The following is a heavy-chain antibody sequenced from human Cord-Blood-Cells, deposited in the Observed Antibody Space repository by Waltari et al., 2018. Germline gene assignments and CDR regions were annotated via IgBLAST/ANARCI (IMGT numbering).Heavy chain of an antibody. CDR1: GFTFSSYG. Sequence: QVQLVESGGGVVQPGRSLRLSCAASGFTFSSYGMHWVSQAPGKGLEWVAVISYDGSNKYYADSVKGRFTISRDNSKNTLYLQMNSLRAEDTAVYYCAKDSGWGFDYWGQGTLVTVSS. CDR2: ISYDGSNK. J-gene: IGHJ4*02. V-gene: IGHV3-30*18. D-gene: IGHD7-27*01. CDR3: AKDSGWGFDY.